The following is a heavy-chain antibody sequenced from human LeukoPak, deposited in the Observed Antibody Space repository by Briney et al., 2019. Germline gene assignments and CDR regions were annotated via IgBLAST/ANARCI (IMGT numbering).Heavy chain of an antibody. J-gene: IGHJ2*01. D-gene: IGHD7-27*01. V-gene: IGHV4-61*02. CDR3: ARSSNWDWYFDL. CDR1: GGSISSGSYY. Sequence: PSETLSLTCTVSGGSISSGSYYWSWIRQPAGKGLEWIGRIYTSGSTNYNPSLKSRVTISVDTSKNQFSLKLSSVTAADTAVYYCARSSNWDWYFDLWGRGTLVTVSS. CDR2: IYTSGST.